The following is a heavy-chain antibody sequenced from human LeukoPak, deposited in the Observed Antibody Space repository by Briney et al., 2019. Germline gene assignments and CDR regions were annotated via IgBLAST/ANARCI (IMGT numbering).Heavy chain of an antibody. J-gene: IGHJ5*02. Sequence: GGSLRLSCSASGFTFSSYGWHGVRQAPGKGLEWVAFIRYDGSNKYYADSVKGRFTISRDNSKNTLYLQMNSLRAEDTAVYYCAIDRDYAWGQGTLVTVSS. CDR1: GFTFSSYG. D-gene: IGHD4/OR15-4a*01. V-gene: IGHV3-30*02. CDR2: IRYDGSNK. CDR3: AIDRDYA.